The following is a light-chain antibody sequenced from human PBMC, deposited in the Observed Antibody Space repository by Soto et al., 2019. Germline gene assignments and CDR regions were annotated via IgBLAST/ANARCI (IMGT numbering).Light chain of an antibody. J-gene: IGLJ3*02. V-gene: IGLV1-44*01. CDR3: ATWDDSLNGV. Sequence: QSVLTQPPSASGTPGQRITISCSGRSSNIGRNSVNWYQQLPGTAPKLLIYRNNLRPSGVPDRFSGSKSGTSASLAISGLQSEDEADYYCATWDDSLNGVFGGGTQLTVL. CDR2: RNN. CDR1: SSNIGRNS.